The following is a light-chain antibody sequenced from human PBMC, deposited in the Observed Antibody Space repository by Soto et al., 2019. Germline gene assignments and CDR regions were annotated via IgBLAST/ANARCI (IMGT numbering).Light chain of an antibody. V-gene: IGKV3-15*01. CDR1: QSVSVN. CDR3: QQYNNWPRT. Sequence: EIVMTQSPATLSVSLGERATLSCRASQSVSVNLAWYQQKPGQAPRLLIYGASSRATGIPARFSGSGSGTEFTLTISSPQSEDLAVYYCQQYNNWPRTFGQGTKVDI. CDR2: GAS. J-gene: IGKJ1*01.